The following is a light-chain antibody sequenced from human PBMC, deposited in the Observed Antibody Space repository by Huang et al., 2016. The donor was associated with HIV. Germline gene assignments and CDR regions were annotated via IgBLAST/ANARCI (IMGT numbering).Light chain of an antibody. CDR1: QDINSA. CDR3: QQFNGFSLT. CDR2: DAS. Sequence: AIQLTQSQPSLSASAGDRVTITCRASQDINSALAWYQQKPGKAPKLLIYDASNLKSGVPSRFSGSGSGTDFTLSISSLQPEDFATYYCQQFNGFSLTFGGGTRVEIK. J-gene: IGKJ4*01. V-gene: IGKV1-13*02.